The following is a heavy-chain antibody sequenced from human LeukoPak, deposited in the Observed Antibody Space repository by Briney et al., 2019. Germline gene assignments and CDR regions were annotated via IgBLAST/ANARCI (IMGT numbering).Heavy chain of an antibody. J-gene: IGHJ3*02. Sequence: PGGSLRLSCAASGFTFSTYSMSWVRQAPGKGLEWVSSIFGRGSKIYYADSVKGRFTISRDNSKNTLYLQMNGLRVEDTALYYCAKDRVPDSGWTFDIWGQGTMVTVSA. CDR1: GFTFSTYS. V-gene: IGHV3-23*01. CDR3: AKDRVPDSGWTFDI. CDR2: IFGRGSKI. D-gene: IGHD6-19*01.